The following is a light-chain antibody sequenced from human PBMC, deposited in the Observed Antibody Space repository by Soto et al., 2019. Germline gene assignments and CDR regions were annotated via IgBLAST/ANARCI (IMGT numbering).Light chain of an antibody. J-gene: IGLJ3*02. CDR2: GNS. V-gene: IGLV1-40*01. CDR3: QSYDSSLSGSV. Sequence: QSVLTQPPSVSGAPGQRVHLSCTGSSSNIGAGYDVHWYQQLPGTAPKLLIYGNSNRPSGVPDRFSGSKSGTSASLAITGLQAEDEADYYCQSYDSSLSGSVFGGGTQLTVL. CDR1: SSNIGAGYD.